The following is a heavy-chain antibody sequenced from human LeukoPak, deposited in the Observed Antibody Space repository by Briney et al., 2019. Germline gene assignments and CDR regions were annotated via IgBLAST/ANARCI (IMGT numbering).Heavy chain of an antibody. CDR2: IYYSGST. V-gene: IGHV4-30-4*01. D-gene: IGHD3-9*01. CDR1: GGSISSGDYY. Sequence: SQTLSLTCTVSGGSISSGDYYWSWIRQPPGKGLEWIGYIYYSGSTNYNPSLKSRVTISVDTSKNQFSLKLSSVTAADTAVYYCARLEAFLTGYYSSSYYYGMDVWGQGTTVTVSS. CDR3: ARLEAFLTGYYSSSYYYGMDV. J-gene: IGHJ6*02.